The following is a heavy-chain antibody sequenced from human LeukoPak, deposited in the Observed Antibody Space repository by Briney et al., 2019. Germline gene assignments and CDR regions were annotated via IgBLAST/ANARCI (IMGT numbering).Heavy chain of an antibody. V-gene: IGHV4-34*01. D-gene: IGHD4-23*01. J-gene: IGHJ4*02. CDR1: GGSFSGYY. Sequence: PSETLSLTCAVYGGSFSGYYWSWIRQPPGKGLEWIGEINHSGSTNYNPSLKSRVTISVDTSKNQFSLKLSSVTAADTAVYYCARGRGTYGGRVYYWGQGTLVTVSS. CDR3: ARGRGTYGGRVYY. CDR2: INHSGST.